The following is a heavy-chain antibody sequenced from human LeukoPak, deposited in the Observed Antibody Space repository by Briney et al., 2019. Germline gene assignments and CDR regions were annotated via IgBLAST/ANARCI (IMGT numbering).Heavy chain of an antibody. Sequence: PSETLSLTCAVYGVSFSGYYWSWIRQPPGKGLEWIGEINHSGSTNYNPSLKGRVTISVDTSKNQFSLKLSSVTAADTAVYYCARSTYYDSSGYSDYWGQGTLVTVSS. V-gene: IGHV4-34*01. CDR3: ARSTYYDSSGYSDY. D-gene: IGHD3-22*01. CDR1: GVSFSGYY. CDR2: INHSGST. J-gene: IGHJ4*02.